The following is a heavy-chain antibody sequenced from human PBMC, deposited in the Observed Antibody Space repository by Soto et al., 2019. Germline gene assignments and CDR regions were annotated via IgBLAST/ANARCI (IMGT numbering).Heavy chain of an antibody. Sequence: SETLSLTCTVSGGSISSYYWSWIRQPPGKGLEWIGYIYYSGSTNYNPSLKSRVTISVDTSKNQFSLKLSSVTAADTAVYYCARHGYSSSWYPNWFDPWGRGTLVTVPQ. V-gene: IGHV4-59*08. CDR2: IYYSGST. CDR1: GGSISSYY. D-gene: IGHD6-13*01. CDR3: ARHGYSSSWYPNWFDP. J-gene: IGHJ5*02.